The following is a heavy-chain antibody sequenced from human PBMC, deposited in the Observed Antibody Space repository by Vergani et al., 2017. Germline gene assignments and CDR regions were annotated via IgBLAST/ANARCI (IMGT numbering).Heavy chain of an antibody. V-gene: IGHV4-30-4*01. CDR2: IYYSGST. CDR1: GGSISSGDYY. D-gene: IGHD3-10*01. CDR3: AIVDYYGSGSSLYYYYMDV. Sequence: QVQLQESGPGLVKPSQTLSLTCTVSGGSISSGDYYWSWLRPPPGKGLEWIGYIYYSGSTYYNPTLKSRVTISVYTSKNQFSLKLSSVTAADTAVYYCAIVDYYGSGSSLYYYYMDVWGKGTTVTVSS. J-gene: IGHJ6*03.